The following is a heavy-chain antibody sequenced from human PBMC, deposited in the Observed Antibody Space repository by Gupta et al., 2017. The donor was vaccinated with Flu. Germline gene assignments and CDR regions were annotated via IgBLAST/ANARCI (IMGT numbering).Heavy chain of an antibody. J-gene: IGHJ4*02. Sequence: SVKGRFTVSRDNSKNTLYLQMNSLRAEDTAVYHCARDLGAGDTSCLDDWGQGTLVTVSS. CDR3: ARDLGAGDTSCLDD. D-gene: IGHD2-2*01. V-gene: IGHV3-30*07.